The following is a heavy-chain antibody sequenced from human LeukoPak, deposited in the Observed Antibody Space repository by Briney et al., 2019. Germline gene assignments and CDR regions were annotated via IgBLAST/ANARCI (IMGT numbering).Heavy chain of an antibody. CDR2: IYPGDSDT. CDR1: GYSFTSYW. V-gene: IGHV5-51*01. Sequence: GESLRIPCKGSGYSFTSYWIGWVRQMPGKGLEGMGIIYPGDSDTRYSPSFQGQVTISADKSISTAYLQWSSLKASDTAMYYCARRISGDYSNYFDYWGQGTLVTVSS. D-gene: IGHD4-11*01. J-gene: IGHJ4*02. CDR3: ARRISGDYSNYFDY.